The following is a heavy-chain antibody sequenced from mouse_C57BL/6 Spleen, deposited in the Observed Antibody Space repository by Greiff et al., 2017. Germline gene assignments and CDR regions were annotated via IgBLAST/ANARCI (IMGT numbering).Heavy chain of an antibody. CDR2: IYPGDGDT. J-gene: IGHJ1*03. V-gene: IGHV1-82*01. CDR3: VYGSSHRWYCDV. Sequence: VQLQQSGPELVKPGASVKISCKASGYAFSSSWMYWVKQRPGKGLEWIGRIYPGDGDTNYNGKFKGKATLTADKASSTAYMQLSSLTSEDSAVYFCVYGSSHRWYCDVWGTGTTVTVSS. D-gene: IGHD1-1*01. CDR1: GYAFSSSW.